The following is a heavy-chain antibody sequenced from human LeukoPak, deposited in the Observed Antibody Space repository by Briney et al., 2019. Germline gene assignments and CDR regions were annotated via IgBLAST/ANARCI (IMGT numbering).Heavy chain of an antibody. V-gene: IGHV4-59*01. CDR2: IYYSGST. J-gene: IGHJ6*02. CDR1: GGSISSYY. D-gene: IGHD3-3*01. CDR3: ARDSHRVLRFLEWSPNNYYYYYGMDV. Sequence: NASETLSLTCTVSGGSISSYYWSWIRQPPGKGLEWIGYIYYSGSTNYNPSLKSRVTISVDTSKNQFSLKLSSVTAADTAVYYCARDSHRVLRFLEWSPNNYYYYYGMDVWGQGTTVTVSS.